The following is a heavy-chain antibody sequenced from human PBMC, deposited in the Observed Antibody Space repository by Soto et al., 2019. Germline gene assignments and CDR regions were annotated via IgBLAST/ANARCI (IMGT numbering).Heavy chain of an antibody. CDR2: ISWNSGSI. V-gene: IGHV3-9*01. CDR1: GFTFDDYA. Sequence: GGSLRLSCAASGFTFDDYAMHWVRQAPGKGLEWVSGISWNSGSIGYADSVKGRFTISRDNAKNSLYLQMNSLRAEDTALYYCAKSFDSGSGWYRIPGDWGQGTLVTVAS. J-gene: IGHJ4*02. D-gene: IGHD6-19*01. CDR3: AKSFDSGSGWYRIPGD.